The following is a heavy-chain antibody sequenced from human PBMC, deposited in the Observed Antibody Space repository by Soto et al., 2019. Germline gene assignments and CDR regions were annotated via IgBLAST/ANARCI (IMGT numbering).Heavy chain of an antibody. V-gene: IGHV3-33*01. Sequence: GGSLRLSCAASGFTFSSYGMHWVRQAPGKGLEWVAVIWYDGSNKYYADSVKGRFTISRDNSKNTLYLQMNSLRAEDTAVYYCARVTQYGRGNPFDYWGQGTLVTVSS. CDR3: ARVTQYGRGNPFDY. CDR2: IWYDGSNK. CDR1: GFTFSSYG. J-gene: IGHJ4*02. D-gene: IGHD3-10*01.